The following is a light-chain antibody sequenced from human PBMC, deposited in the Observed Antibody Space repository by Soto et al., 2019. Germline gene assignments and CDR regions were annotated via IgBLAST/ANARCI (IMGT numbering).Light chain of an antibody. CDR1: SSDIGVYNY. J-gene: IGLJ1*01. V-gene: IGLV2-14*01. CDR2: DVS. CDR3: SSYTSSSTQV. Sequence: QSALTQPASVSGSPGQSITISCTGTSSDIGVYNYVSWFQQHPGKAPKLMIYDVSDRPSGVSNRFSGSKSGTTASLTISGLQTEDEADYYCSSYTSSSTQVFGTGTKLT.